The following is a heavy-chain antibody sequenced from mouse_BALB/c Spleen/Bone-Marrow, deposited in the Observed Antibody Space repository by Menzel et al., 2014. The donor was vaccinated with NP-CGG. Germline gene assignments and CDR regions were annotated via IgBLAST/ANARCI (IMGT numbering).Heavy chain of an antibody. D-gene: IGHD1-2*01. Sequence: EVKFVESGGGLVQPGGSLKLSCAASGFDFSGFWMTWVRQAPGRGLEWIGEINPDSNTINYSPSLKDKFIISRDNAKNTLYLQMSKVRSEDTALYYCARLGYYGSFAYWGQGTLVTVSA. CDR2: INPDSNTI. CDR3: ARLGYYGSFAY. V-gene: IGHV4-1*02. CDR1: GFDFSGFW. J-gene: IGHJ3*01.